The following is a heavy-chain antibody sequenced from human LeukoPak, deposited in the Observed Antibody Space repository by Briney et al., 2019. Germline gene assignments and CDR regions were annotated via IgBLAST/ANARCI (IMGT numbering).Heavy chain of an antibody. Sequence: GASLQISCEAAGSIFTTYWIGCGRQLPGKGLEWMGIIYPGDSDTRYSPSFQVQVTISADKSISTTYLQWGSLKASDTAMYYCARHGNLWSLDYWGQGTLVTVS. D-gene: IGHD2-21*01. V-gene: IGHV5-51*01. CDR2: IYPGDSDT. CDR1: GSIFTTYW. CDR3: ARHGNLWSLDY. J-gene: IGHJ4*02.